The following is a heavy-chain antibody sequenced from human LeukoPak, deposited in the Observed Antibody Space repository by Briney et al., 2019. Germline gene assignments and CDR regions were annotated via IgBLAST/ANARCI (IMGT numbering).Heavy chain of an antibody. V-gene: IGHV4-39*07. J-gene: IGHJ4*02. CDR3: ARGWGDRGEPLDY. CDR1: GGSISSSSYY. D-gene: IGHD3-10*01. Sequence: PSETLSLTCTVSGGSISSSSYYWGWIRQPPGKGLEWIGSIHHSGSTYYKPSLKSRVTISVDKSKNQFSLKLSSVTAADTAVYYCARGWGDRGEPLDYWGQGTLVTVSS. CDR2: IHHSGST.